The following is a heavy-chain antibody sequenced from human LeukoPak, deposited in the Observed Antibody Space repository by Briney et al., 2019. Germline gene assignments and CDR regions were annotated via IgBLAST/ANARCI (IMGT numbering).Heavy chain of an antibody. CDR3: ARVDGDGYNIPDY. V-gene: IGHV4-34*01. Sequence: SETLSLTCAVYGESFSSYYWSWIRQPPGKGLEWIGEINHSGNTNYNPSLKSRVTISVDTSKNQFSLKLSSVTAADTAVYYCARVDGDGYNIPDYWGQGTPVTVSS. CDR1: GESFSSYY. CDR2: INHSGNT. J-gene: IGHJ4*02. D-gene: IGHD5-24*01.